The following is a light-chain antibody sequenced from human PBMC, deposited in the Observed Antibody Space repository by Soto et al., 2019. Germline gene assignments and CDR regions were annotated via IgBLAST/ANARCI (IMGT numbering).Light chain of an antibody. CDR3: QKYDSVPPA. CDR2: AAF. CDR1: QGISTY. J-gene: IGKJ3*01. V-gene: IGKV1-27*01. Sequence: DIQMTQSPSSLSASVGDRVTITCRASQGISTYLAWYQQKPGRVPKLLIYAAFTLQSGVPSRFSGSGSGTDFTLTISSLQPEDVATYYCQKYDSVPPAFGPGTKVEIK.